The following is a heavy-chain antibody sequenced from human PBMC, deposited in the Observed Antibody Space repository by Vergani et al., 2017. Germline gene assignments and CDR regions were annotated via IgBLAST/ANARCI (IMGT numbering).Heavy chain of an antibody. V-gene: IGHV3-20*04. CDR1: GFTFEDYG. J-gene: IGHJ4*02. CDR2: INWNSDMK. Sequence: EVQLVESGGGVVRPGGSLRLSCSVSGFTFEDYGMSWVRQVPGKGLEWVSGINWNSDMKDYPDSAKGRFTISRDNAKKSLYLQMNSLRGEDTAVYYCARGHRISSGWYYWGQGTLVTVSS. D-gene: IGHD6-19*01. CDR3: ARGHRISSGWYY.